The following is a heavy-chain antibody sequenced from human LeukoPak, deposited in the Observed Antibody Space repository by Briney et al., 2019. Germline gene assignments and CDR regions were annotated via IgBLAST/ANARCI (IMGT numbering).Heavy chain of an antibody. J-gene: IGHJ6*02. Sequence: SQTLSLTCTVSGGSISSGGYYWSWLRQHPGKGLEWIGYIYYRGSTYYNPSLKSRVTISVDTPKTQSSLKRSSVTAADTAVYYCAREGAGYDSSGYYYYYYGMDVWGQGTTVTVSS. CDR2: IYYRGST. CDR3: AREGAGYDSSGYYYYYYGMDV. CDR1: GGSISSGGYY. D-gene: IGHD3-22*01. V-gene: IGHV4-31*03.